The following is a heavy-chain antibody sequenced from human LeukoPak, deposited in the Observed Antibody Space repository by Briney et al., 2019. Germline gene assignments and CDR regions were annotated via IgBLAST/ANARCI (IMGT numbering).Heavy chain of an antibody. CDR2: IYSSGSS. CDR1: SGSFIDYH. Sequence: PSETLSLTCTVSSGSFIDYHWSCIRQADGKGLEWIGRIYSSGSSDYNPSLKTRLTLSMDTSKNQVSLRMRYVTAADTAVYFCARQIGDYHNFDFWGQGTLVTVSP. V-gene: IGHV4-4*07. D-gene: IGHD2-21*01. J-gene: IGHJ4*02. CDR3: ARQIGDYHNFDF.